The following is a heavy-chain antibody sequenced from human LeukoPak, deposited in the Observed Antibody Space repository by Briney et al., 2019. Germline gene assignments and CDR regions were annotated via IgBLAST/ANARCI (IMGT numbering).Heavy chain of an antibody. CDR2: INTDNSNT. CDR1: GYTFISKG. CDR3: ARSTGPGGYFDF. Sequence: ASVKVSFKASGYTFISKGIHWVRQAPGQRLEWMAWINTDNSNTKRSQTLLGRVTITMDTSATTAYRQLSSLRCEDTAVYYCARSTGPGGYFDFWGEGTRVSVSS. D-gene: IGHD3-16*01. J-gene: IGHJ4*02. V-gene: IGHV1-3*04.